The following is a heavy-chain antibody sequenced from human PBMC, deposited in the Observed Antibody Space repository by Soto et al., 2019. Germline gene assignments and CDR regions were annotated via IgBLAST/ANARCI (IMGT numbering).Heavy chain of an antibody. J-gene: IGHJ4*02. CDR3: AREGRGTDYDSSGYGCDY. V-gene: IGHV1-2*04. CDR1: GYTFTGYY. D-gene: IGHD3-22*01. CDR2: INPNSGGT. Sequence: ASVKVSCKASGYTFTGYYMHWVRQAPGQGLEWMGWINPNSGGTNYAQKFQGWVTMTRDTSTSTVYMELSSLRSEDTAVYYCAREGRGTDYDSSGYGCDYWGQGTLVTVSS.